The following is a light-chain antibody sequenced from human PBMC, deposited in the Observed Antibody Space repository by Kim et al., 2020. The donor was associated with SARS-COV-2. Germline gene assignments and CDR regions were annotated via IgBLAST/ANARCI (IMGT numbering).Light chain of an antibody. V-gene: IGKV1-5*03. Sequence: DIQMTQSPSILSASVGDRVTITCRASQSINNWLAWYQQKPGKAPKLLIYKASNLESGVPPRFSGSGYGTEFTLTISSLQPDDFATYYCQQYNTYSFGGGTKVEI. CDR2: KAS. J-gene: IGKJ4*01. CDR3: QQYNTYS. CDR1: QSINNW.